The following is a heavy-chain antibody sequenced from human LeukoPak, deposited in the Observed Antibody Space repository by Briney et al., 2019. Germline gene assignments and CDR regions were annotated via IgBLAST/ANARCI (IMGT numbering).Heavy chain of an antibody. CDR1: GGSISLYF. J-gene: IGHJ5*02. Sequence: SETLSLTCTVSGGSISLYFWSWIRQPPGQGLEWIGYISYTGNTNKNPSLKSRVTISVDTSKNQFSLQLTSVTAADTAVYYCARDDYRGVTNFDPWGQGTLVTVSS. V-gene: IGHV4-59*01. D-gene: IGHD3-10*01. CDR3: ARDDYRGVTNFDP. CDR2: ISYTGNT.